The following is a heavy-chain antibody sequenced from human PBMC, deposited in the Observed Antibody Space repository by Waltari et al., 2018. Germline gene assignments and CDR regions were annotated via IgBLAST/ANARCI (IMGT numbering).Heavy chain of an antibody. D-gene: IGHD2-21*01. V-gene: IGHV3-23*03. J-gene: IGHJ4*02. CDR3: VKRFCDGDCYSDY. Sequence: EVQLLESGGDLVQPGGSLRLSCAASGFTFSTYAMSCVRQVPGKGLEWVSAIYRGGITTYYADSVKGRFTISRDNSKNTVYLQMNSLRAEDTAVYYCVKRFCDGDCYSDYWGQGTLVTVSS. CDR2: IYRGGITT. CDR1: GFTFSTYA.